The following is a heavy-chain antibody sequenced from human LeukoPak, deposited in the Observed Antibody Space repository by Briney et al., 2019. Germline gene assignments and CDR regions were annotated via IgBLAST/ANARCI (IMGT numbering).Heavy chain of an antibody. V-gene: IGHV1-2*02. CDR1: GYTFTGYY. J-gene: IGHJ4*02. Sequence: GASVKVSCKASGYTFTGYYIHWVRQAPGQGLEWMGWINPNSGGTNFAQKFQGRVTMTRDTSMSTAYMELSRLRSDDTAVYYCARAHPYYDNSGPDPRALDYWGQGTLVTVSS. CDR3: ARAHPYYDNSGPDPRALDY. D-gene: IGHD3-22*01. CDR2: INPNSGGT.